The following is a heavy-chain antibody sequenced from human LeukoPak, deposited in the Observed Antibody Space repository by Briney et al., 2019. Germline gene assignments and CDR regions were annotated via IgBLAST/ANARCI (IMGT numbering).Heavy chain of an antibody. CDR3: ARGVLGISSSWYDY. J-gene: IGHJ4*02. Sequence: GASVKVSCKASGYTFTGYYMHWVRQAPGQGLEWMGWINPNSGGTNYAQKFQGRVTMTRDTSISTAYMELSRLRSDDTAVYYCARGVLGISSSWYDYWGQGTLATVSS. CDR1: GYTFTGYY. D-gene: IGHD6-13*01. V-gene: IGHV1-2*02. CDR2: INPNSGGT.